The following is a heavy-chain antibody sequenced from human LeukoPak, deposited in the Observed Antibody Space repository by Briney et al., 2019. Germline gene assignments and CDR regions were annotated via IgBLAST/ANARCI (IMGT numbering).Heavy chain of an antibody. J-gene: IGHJ4*02. CDR3: ARSRVTTIPNFDY. V-gene: IGHV1-46*01. CDR2: INPSGGST. Sequence: ASVKVSCKASGYTFTSYYMHWVRQAPGQGLEWMGIINPSGGSTSYAQKFQGRVTMTRDTSISTTYMELSKLNSDDTAVYYCARSRVTTIPNFDYWGQGTLVTASS. D-gene: IGHD2-21*02. CDR1: GYTFTSYY.